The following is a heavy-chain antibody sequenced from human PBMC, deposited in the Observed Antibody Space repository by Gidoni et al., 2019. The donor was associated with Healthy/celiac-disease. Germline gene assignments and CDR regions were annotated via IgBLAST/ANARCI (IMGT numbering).Heavy chain of an antibody. Sequence: QVPLVESGGGVVQPGRSLRLSCAASGLPFSSYGMHWVRQAPGKGLEWVAVISYDGSNKYYADSVKGRFTISRDNSKNTLYLQMNSLRAEDTAVYYCAKDFSGYSSGYDYYYYGMDVWGQGTTVTVSS. CDR3: AKDFSGYSSGYDYYYYGMDV. V-gene: IGHV3-30*18. D-gene: IGHD6-25*01. J-gene: IGHJ6*02. CDR1: GLPFSSYG. CDR2: ISYDGSNK.